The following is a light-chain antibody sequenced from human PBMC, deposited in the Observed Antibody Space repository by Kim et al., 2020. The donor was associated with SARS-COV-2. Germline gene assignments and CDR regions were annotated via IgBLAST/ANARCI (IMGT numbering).Light chain of an antibody. J-gene: IGLJ3*02. V-gene: IGLV2-23*02. CDR3: CSYAGSSTYV. CDR2: EVS. Sequence: QSALTPPASVSVSPGQSITISCTGTSSDVGSYNLVSWYQQHPGKAPKLMIYEVSKRPSGVSNRFSGSKSGNTASLTISGLQAEDEADYYCCSYAGSSTYVFGGGTQLTVL. CDR1: SSDVGSYNL.